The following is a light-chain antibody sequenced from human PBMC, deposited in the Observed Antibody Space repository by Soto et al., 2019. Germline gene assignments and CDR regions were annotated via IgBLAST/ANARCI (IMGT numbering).Light chain of an antibody. Sequence: EVVLTQSPATLSLSPGERATLSCRASQSVSIYLAWYQQKPGQAPRLLIYDASNRAPGTPARFGGSGSGTDFTLTISRLEPEDFAVYYCQQYGSSPLTFGGGTKVDIK. CDR1: QSVSIY. CDR2: DAS. V-gene: IGKV3-11*01. J-gene: IGKJ4*01. CDR3: QQYGSSPLT.